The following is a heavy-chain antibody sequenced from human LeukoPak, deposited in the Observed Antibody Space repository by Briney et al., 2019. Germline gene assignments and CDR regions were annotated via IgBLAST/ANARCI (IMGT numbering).Heavy chain of an antibody. V-gene: IGHV3-53*01. CDR2: VGGDDAA. CDR3: AKDYCSSTSCYWFDP. J-gene: IGHJ5*02. D-gene: IGHD2-2*01. CDR1: GFTVSSNH. Sequence: GGSLRLPCAASGFTVSSNHMSWVRQAPGKGLEWVSVVGGDDAAYYKDSVRGRFTASRDNSKNTLYLQMNSLRAEDTAVYYCAKDYCSSTSCYWFDPWGQGTLVTVSS.